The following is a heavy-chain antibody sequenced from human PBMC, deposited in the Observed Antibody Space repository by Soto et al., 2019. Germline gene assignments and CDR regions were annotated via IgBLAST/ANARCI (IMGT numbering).Heavy chain of an antibody. Sequence: QVQLQESGPGLVKPSETLSLTCTVSGGSVSSGSYYWSWIRQPPGKGLEWIGYIYYSGSTNYNPSLKSLVTISVDTSKNQFSLKLSSVTAADTAVYYCARGLRYSSSSEGYYYYGMDVWGQGTTVTVSS. D-gene: IGHD6-6*01. CDR3: ARGLRYSSSSEGYYYYGMDV. CDR2: IYYSGST. CDR1: GGSVSSGSYY. V-gene: IGHV4-61*01. J-gene: IGHJ6*02.